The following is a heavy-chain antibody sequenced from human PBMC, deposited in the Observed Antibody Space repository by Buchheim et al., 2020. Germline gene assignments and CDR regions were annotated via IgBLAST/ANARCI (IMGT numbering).Heavy chain of an antibody. CDR1: GGSIENYY. CDR3: ARGGRWELPTFN. D-gene: IGHD4-23*01. V-gene: IGHV4-59*01. CDR2: ISDTGST. J-gene: IGHJ4*02. Sequence: QVQLQESGPGLVKPSETLSLTCTVSGGSIENYYWSWIRQPPGKGLEWIAYISDTGSTSYNPSLKSRLSIFINTSKNQFSLALTSVTAADTAVYYCARGGRWELPTFNWGQGTL.